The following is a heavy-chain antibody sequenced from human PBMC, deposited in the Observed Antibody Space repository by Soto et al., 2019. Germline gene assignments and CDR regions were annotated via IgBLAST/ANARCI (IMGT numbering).Heavy chain of an antibody. V-gene: IGHV4-34*01. CDR1: GGSFRGYY. D-gene: IGHD1-26*01. CDR2: INHSGST. CDR3: ARDSGSYWSDAFDI. Sequence: QVQLQQWGAGLLKPSETLSLTCAVYGGSFRGYYWSWIRQPPGKGLEWIGEINHSGSTNYTPSLKSRVTIPVDTSKNQFSQKLSSVTAADTAVYYCARDSGSYWSDAFDIWGQGTMVTVSS. J-gene: IGHJ3*02.